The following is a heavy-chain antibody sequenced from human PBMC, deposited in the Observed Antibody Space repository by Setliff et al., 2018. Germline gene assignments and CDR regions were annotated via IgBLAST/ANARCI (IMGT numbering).Heavy chain of an antibody. J-gene: IGHJ6*03. V-gene: IGHV3-48*01. CDR1: GFTFSNYG. CDR3: ARLALTGYDTSGYYYALDYYYYMDV. D-gene: IGHD3-22*01. Sequence: GGSLRLSCVTSGFTFSNYGMTWVRRAPGKGLEWISYISTSSTIIYYADSVKGRFTISRDNANHSLHLQMNSLRAEDTAVYSCARLALTGYDTSGYYYALDYYYYMDVWGKGTTVTVSS. CDR2: ISTSSTII.